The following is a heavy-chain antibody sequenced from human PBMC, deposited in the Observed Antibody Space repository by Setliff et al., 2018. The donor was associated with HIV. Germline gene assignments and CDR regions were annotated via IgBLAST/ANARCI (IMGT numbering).Heavy chain of an antibody. Sequence: ASVKVSCKASGYDFSSYSMMWVRQTPGQGLEWLGWISGLTGEVRLAKEFQGRVTLTPSAYTAYMELKSLRSEDRGVYYCARGGHGFLDWCLPDSWGQGTLVTVSS. CDR2: ISGLTGEV. J-gene: IGHJ4*02. CDR3: ARGGHGFLDWCLPDS. CDR1: GYDFSSYS. D-gene: IGHD2-21*02. V-gene: IGHV1-18*04.